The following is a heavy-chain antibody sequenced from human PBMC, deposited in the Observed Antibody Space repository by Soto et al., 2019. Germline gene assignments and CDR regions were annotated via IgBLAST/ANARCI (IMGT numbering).Heavy chain of an antibody. D-gene: IGHD5-18*01. V-gene: IGHV1-69*02. CDR1: GGTFSSYT. Sequence: QVQLVQSGAEVKKPGSSVKVSCKASGGTFSSYTISWVRQAPGQGLEWMGRIIPILVIANYAQKLKGRVTITADKPTSTAYRELSSLRAEDTAVYYWARTRYSYGFDYWGQGTLVTVSS. CDR2: IIPILVIA. J-gene: IGHJ4*02. CDR3: ARTRYSYGFDY.